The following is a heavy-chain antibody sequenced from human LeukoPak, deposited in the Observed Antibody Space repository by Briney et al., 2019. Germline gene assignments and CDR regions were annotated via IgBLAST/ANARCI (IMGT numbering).Heavy chain of an antibody. CDR2: INPSGGST. Sequence: ASVKVSCKASGYXFTSYYIHWVRQAPGQGLEWVGVINPSGGSTGYAQTFQGRVTMTRDTSTSTVYMELSSLRSEDTAVYYCANSGSYHKYYFDYWGQGTLVTVSS. J-gene: IGHJ4*02. V-gene: IGHV1-46*01. CDR3: ANSGSYHKYYFDY. D-gene: IGHD1-26*01. CDR1: GYXFTSYY.